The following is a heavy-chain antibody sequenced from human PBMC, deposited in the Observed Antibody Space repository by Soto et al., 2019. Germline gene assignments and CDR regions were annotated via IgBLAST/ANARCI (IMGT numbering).Heavy chain of an antibody. CDR1: GGTFSSYA. J-gene: IGHJ4*02. CDR2: IIPIFGTA. CDR3: ARVVTDGGEDFDY. D-gene: IGHD2-15*01. Sequence: ASVKVSCKASGGTFSSYAISWVRQAPGQGLEWMGGIIPIFGTANYAQKFQGRVTITADESTSTAYMELSSLRSEDTAVYYCARVVTDGGEDFDYWGQGTLVTVSS. V-gene: IGHV1-69*13.